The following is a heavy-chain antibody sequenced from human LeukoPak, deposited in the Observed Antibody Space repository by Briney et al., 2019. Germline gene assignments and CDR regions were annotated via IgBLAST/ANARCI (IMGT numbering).Heavy chain of an antibody. CDR2: IVVGSGNT. CDR3: ARVSDLGIQSYNWFDP. D-gene: IGHD5/OR15-5a*01. Sequence: GASVKVSCKASGFTFTSSAVQWVRQARGQRLEWIGWIVVGSGNTNYAQKFQGRVTITADESTSTAYMELSSLRSEDTAVYYCARVSDLGIQSYNWFDPWGQGTLVTVSS. CDR1: GFTFTSSA. J-gene: IGHJ5*02. V-gene: IGHV1-58*01.